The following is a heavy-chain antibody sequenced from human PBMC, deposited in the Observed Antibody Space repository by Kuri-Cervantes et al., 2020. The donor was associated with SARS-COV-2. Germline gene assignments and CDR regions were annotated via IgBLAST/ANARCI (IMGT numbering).Heavy chain of an antibody. CDR1: GFSIGVYA. D-gene: IGHD5-24*01. CDR2: ISSSSSYI. Sequence: GGSLRLSCSASGFSIGVYAMSWVRQAPGKGLEWVSSISSSSSYIYYADSVKGRFTISRDNAKNSLYLQMNSLRAEDTAVYYCARERDGYRERDFDYWGQGTLVTVSS. CDR3: ARERDGYRERDFDY. J-gene: IGHJ4*02. V-gene: IGHV3-21*01.